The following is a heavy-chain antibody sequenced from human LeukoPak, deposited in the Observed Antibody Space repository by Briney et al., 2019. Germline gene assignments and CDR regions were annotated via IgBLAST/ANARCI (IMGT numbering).Heavy chain of an antibody. CDR2: KSYDGSKK. V-gene: IGHV3-30*04. CDR1: GFTFTSYS. Sequence: GGSLRLSCAASGFTFTSYSMLWVRQAPGKGLEWVAVKSYDGSKKYYADSVKGRFTISRDNSNNTLYLQMNSLRAEDTAIYYCARDKLLDWGQGTLVTVSS. D-gene: IGHD2-21*02. J-gene: IGHJ4*02. CDR3: ARDKLLD.